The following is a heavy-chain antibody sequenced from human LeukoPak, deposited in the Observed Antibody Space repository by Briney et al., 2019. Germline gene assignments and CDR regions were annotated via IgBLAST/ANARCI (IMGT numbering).Heavy chain of an antibody. J-gene: IGHJ4*02. CDR2: ISSSSSTI. V-gene: IGHV3-48*01. CDR3: ARDGPLEEVAITDY. D-gene: IGHD2-15*01. CDR1: GFTFSSYS. Sequence: GGSLRLSCAASGFTFSSYSMNWVRQAPGKGLEGVSYISSSSSTIYYADSVKGRFTISRDNAKNSLYLQMNSLRAEDTAVYYCARDGPLEEVAITDYWGQGTLVTVSS.